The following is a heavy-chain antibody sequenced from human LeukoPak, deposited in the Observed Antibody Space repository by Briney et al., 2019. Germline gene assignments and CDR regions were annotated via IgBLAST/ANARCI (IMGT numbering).Heavy chain of an antibody. CDR3: AQLPATAPTFDY. CDR2: IYYSGST. V-gene: IGHV4-39*01. D-gene: IGHD2-2*01. J-gene: IGHJ4*02. Sequence: PSETLSLTCTVSGGPISSSSYYWGWIRQPPGKGLEWIGSIYYSGSTYYNPSLKSRVTISVDTSKNQFSLKLSSVTAADTAVYYCAQLPATAPTFDYWGQGTLVTVSS. CDR1: GGPISSSSYY.